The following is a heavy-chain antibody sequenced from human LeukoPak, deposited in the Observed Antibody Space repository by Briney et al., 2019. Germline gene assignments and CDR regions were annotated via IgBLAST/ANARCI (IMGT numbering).Heavy chain of an antibody. CDR1: GGTFSSYA. V-gene: IGHV1-69*13. D-gene: IGHD4-17*01. CDR3: ARGKHDYGDSYFDY. Sequence: SVKVSCKASGGTFSSYAISWVRQAPGQGLEWMGGIIPTFGTANYAQKFQGRVTITADESTSTAYMELSSLRSEDTAVYYCARGKHDYGDSYFDYWGQGTLVTVSS. CDR2: IIPTFGTA. J-gene: IGHJ4*02.